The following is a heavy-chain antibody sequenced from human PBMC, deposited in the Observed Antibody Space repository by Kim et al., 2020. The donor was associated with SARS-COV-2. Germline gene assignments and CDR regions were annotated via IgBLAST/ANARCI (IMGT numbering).Heavy chain of an antibody. D-gene: IGHD3-10*01. Sequence: ASVKVSCKASGYTFTSYGISWVRQAPGQGLEWMGWISAYNGNTNYAQKLQGRVTMTTDTSTSTAYMELRSLRSDDTAVYYCARDLMVRGVMSVDYYYGMDVWGQGTTVTVSS. J-gene: IGHJ6*02. CDR3: ARDLMVRGVMSVDYYYGMDV. CDR2: ISAYNGNT. V-gene: IGHV1-18*01. CDR1: GYTFTSYG.